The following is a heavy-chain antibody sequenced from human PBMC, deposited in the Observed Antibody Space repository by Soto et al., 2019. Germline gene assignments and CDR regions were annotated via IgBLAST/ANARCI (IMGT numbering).Heavy chain of an antibody. CDR2: IYYSGRT. J-gene: IGHJ4*02. CDR1: GDSISSYY. V-gene: IGHV4-59*01. D-gene: IGHD2-15*01. CDR3: ARGHLGITTTGTWYDFDY. Sequence: SETLSLTCTVSGDSISSYYWTWIRQPPGKGLEYIGYIYYSGRTYYNPSLKSRVTISVDTCKNQFSLKLSSVTAADTAVYYCARGHLGITTTGTWYDFDYWGQGTLVTVSS.